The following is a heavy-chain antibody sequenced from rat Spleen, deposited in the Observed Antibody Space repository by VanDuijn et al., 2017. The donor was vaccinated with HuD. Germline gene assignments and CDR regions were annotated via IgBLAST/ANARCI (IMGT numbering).Heavy chain of an antibody. CDR2: IWSGGST. V-gene: IGHV2-16*01. D-gene: IGHD1-12*01. Sequence: QVQMKETGPGLVQTTQTLSVTCTVSGFSLSNNGLSWVRQPPGTGLEWIGAIWSGGSTDYNSALKSRLSISRDTSKSQVLLKKNSLQTEDTAMYFCARGGTMPFAYWGQGTLVTVSS. J-gene: IGHJ3*01. CDR1: GFSLSNNG. CDR3: ARGGTMPFAY.